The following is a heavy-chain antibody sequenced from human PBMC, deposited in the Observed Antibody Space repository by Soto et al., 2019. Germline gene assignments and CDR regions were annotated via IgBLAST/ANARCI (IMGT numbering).Heavy chain of an antibody. V-gene: IGHV1-18*01. CDR1: GFTFTNYG. Sequence: ASVKVSCKASGFTFTNYGISWVRQAPGQGFEWMGWITGSTGDTNYAQKFQDRLAMTTDTSADTAYMELRSLRGDDTAVYYCARDKVGTAADFWGQGTLVNVSS. J-gene: IGHJ4*02. CDR2: ITGSTGDT. D-gene: IGHD2-15*01. CDR3: ARDKVGTAADF.